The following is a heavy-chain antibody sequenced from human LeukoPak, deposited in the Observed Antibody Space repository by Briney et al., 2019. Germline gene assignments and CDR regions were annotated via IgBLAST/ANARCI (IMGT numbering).Heavy chain of an antibody. V-gene: IGHV4-4*07. D-gene: IGHD1-1*01. CDR2: IYISGSGST. J-gene: IGHJ5*02. CDR3: ARVPGGALNWFDP. Sequence: SETLSLTCTVSGGSISSYYWSWIRQPAGKGLEWIGRIYISGSGSTNYNPSLKSRVTMSVDTSKNQFSLKLSSVTAADTAVYYCARVPGGALNWFDPWGQGTLVTVSS. CDR1: GGSISSYY.